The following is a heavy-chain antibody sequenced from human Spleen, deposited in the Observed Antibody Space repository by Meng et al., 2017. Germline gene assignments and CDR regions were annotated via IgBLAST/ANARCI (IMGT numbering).Heavy chain of an antibody. Sequence: SETLSLTCVVSGGSFSDYYWSWIRQPPGKGLEWIGEINHSGSTNYNPSLKSRVTISVDTSKNQFSLKLSSVTAADTAVYYCARSGWYGYFHHWGQGTLVTVSS. V-gene: IGHV4-34*01. D-gene: IGHD6-19*01. CDR2: INHSGST. CDR1: GGSFSDYY. J-gene: IGHJ1*01. CDR3: ARSGWYGYFHH.